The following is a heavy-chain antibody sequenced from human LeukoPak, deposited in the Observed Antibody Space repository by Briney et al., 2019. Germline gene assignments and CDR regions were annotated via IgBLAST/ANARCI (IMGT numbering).Heavy chain of an antibody. CDR1: GGSFSGYY. J-gene: IGHJ6*03. CDR2: INLSGST. Sequence: SETLSLTCAVYGGSFSGYYWSWIRQPPGKGLEWIGEINLSGSTNYNPSLKSRVTISVDTSKNQFSLKLSSVTAADTAVYYCARGGPPGYYYDYYMDVWGKGTTVTISS. CDR3: ARGGPPGYYYDYYMDV. V-gene: IGHV4-34*01.